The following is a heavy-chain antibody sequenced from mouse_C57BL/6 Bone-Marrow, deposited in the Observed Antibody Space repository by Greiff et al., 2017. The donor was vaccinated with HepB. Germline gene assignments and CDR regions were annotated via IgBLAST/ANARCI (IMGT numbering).Heavy chain of an antibody. J-gene: IGHJ4*01. CDR3: ARDGLDYYGSVMDY. D-gene: IGHD1-1*01. V-gene: IGHV5-17*01. Sequence: EVKLMDSGGGLVKPGGSLKLSCAASGFTFSDYGMHWVRQAPEKGLEWVAYISSGSSTIYYADTVKGRFTISRDNAKNTLFLQMTSLRSEDTAMYYCARDGLDYYGSVMDYWGQGTSVTVSS. CDR2: ISSGSSTI. CDR1: GFTFSDYG.